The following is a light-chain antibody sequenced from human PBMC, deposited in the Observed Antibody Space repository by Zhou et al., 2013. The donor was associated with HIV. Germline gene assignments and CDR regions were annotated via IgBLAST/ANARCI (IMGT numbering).Light chain of an antibody. CDR3: HQYDSLPPT. CDR2: DAS. CDR1: QDISKF. V-gene: IGKV1-33*01. J-gene: IGKJ4*01. Sequence: DIQMTQSPSSLSASVGDRVSITCQASQDISKFLNWYQQKAGKAPKLLIYDASNLETGGPSRFSGSGSGTHFTLTISSLQPEDIATYYCHQYDSLPPTFGGGTKIEIK.